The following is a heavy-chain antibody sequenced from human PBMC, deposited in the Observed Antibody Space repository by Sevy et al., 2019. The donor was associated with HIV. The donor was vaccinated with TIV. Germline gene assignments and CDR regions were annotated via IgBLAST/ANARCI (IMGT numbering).Heavy chain of an antibody. CDR3: ARALADWGSFHYSS. CDR2: IKQDGTDT. J-gene: IGHJ4*02. D-gene: IGHD3-16*01. Sequence: GGSLRLSCAASGFTFSTYWMTWVRQAPGKGLEWVANIKQDGTDTNYVDSVRGRFTISRDNDRNLLYLHMNSLRAEDTAVYFCARALADWGSFHYSSWGRGVLVTVSS. V-gene: IGHV3-7*01. CDR1: GFTFSTYW.